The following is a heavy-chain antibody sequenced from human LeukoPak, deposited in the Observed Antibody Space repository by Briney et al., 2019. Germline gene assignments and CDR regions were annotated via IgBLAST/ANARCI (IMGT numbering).Heavy chain of an antibody. D-gene: IGHD6-25*01. Sequence: GGSLRLSCAASGFTFSSFTMSWVRQAPGKGLEWVSGISGSGGSTYFADSVKGRSTISRDNSKNTLYLQMNSLRAEDTAVYYCAKDQEAAGTEFYFDYWGQGTLVTVSS. CDR1: GFTFSSFT. CDR3: AKDQEAAGTEFYFDY. J-gene: IGHJ4*02. CDR2: ISGSGGST. V-gene: IGHV3-23*01.